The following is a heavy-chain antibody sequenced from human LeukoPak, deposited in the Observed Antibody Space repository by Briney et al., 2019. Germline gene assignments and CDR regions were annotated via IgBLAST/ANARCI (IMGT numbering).Heavy chain of an antibody. Sequence: SETLSLTCAVSGYSISFGYYWAWIRQPPGKGLEWIGRIYHSGTTYANPSLKSRGTLAVDTSNNQFSLKLKSVTAADTAVYYCARAHDGEGTASDFWGQGTLVAVSS. J-gene: IGHJ4*02. D-gene: IGHD2-8*02. CDR3: ARAHDGEGTASDF. V-gene: IGHV4-38-2*01. CDR1: GYSISFGYY. CDR2: IYHSGTT.